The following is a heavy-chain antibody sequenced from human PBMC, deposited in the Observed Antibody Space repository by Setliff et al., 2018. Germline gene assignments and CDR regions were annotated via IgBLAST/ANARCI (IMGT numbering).Heavy chain of an antibody. CDR2: ISAYNGNT. Sequence: ASVKVSCKASGYTFTSYGISWVRQAPGQGLEWMGWISAYNGNTNYAQKLQGRVTMTEDTSTDTAYMELSSLRSEDTAVYYCATGGYSGYDYVYWGQGTLVTAPQ. CDR3: ATGGYSGYDYVY. CDR1: GYTFTSYG. V-gene: IGHV1-18*01. J-gene: IGHJ4*02. D-gene: IGHD5-12*01.